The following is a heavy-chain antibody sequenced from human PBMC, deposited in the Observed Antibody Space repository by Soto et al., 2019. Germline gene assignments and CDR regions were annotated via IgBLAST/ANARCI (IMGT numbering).Heavy chain of an antibody. D-gene: IGHD4-17*01. CDR1: GGSISSSSYY. CDR2: IYYSGSN. V-gene: IGHV4-39*01. Sequence: SETLSLTCTVSGGSISSSSYYWGWIRQPPGKGLEWIGSIYYSGSNYYNPSRNSRFTISVDTSKNQSSLKLSSVPAADTAVYYCARGVDYGGYVHYVMEVWGQGTTVTVSS. J-gene: IGHJ6*02. CDR3: ARGVDYGGYVHYVMEV.